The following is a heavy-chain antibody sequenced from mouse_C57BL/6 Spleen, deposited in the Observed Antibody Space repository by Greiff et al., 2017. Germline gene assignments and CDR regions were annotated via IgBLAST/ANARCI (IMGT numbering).Heavy chain of an antibody. Sequence: EVHLVESGGGLVKPGGSLKLSCAASGFTFSSYAMSWVRQTPEKRLEWVATISDGGSYTYYPDNVKGRFTISRDNAKNNLYLQMSHLKSEDTAMYYCARDEDSSGSWFAYWGQGTLVTVSA. V-gene: IGHV5-4*01. CDR3: ARDEDSSGSWFAY. J-gene: IGHJ3*01. CDR2: ISDGGSYT. CDR1: GFTFSSYA. D-gene: IGHD3-2*02.